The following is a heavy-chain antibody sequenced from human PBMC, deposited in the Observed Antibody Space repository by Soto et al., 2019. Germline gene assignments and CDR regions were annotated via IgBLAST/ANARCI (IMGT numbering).Heavy chain of an antibody. D-gene: IGHD6-6*01. CDR2: ISGSGGST. Sequence: GGSLRLSCAASGFTFSSYAMSWVRQAPGKGLEWVSAISGSGGSTYYADSVKGRFTISRDNSKNTLYLQMNSLRAEDTAVYYCAMWTHSSSYYYYYGMDVWGQGTTVTVSS. J-gene: IGHJ6*02. V-gene: IGHV3-23*01. CDR3: AMWTHSSSYYYYYGMDV. CDR1: GFTFSSYA.